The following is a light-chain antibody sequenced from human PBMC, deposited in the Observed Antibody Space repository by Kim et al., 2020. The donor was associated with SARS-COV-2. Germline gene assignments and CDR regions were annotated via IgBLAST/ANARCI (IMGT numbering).Light chain of an antibody. CDR2: NNN. CDR1: SSNIGAGYD. CDR3: QSYDSSLSGV. Sequence: QSVLTQPPSVSGAPGQRVTISCTGSSSNIGAGYDVHWYQQLPGTAPKLLIYNNNNRPSGVPDRYSGSKSGTSASLAITGLRAEDEADYYCQSYDSSLSGVFGGGTKLTVL. V-gene: IGLV1-40*01. J-gene: IGLJ3*02.